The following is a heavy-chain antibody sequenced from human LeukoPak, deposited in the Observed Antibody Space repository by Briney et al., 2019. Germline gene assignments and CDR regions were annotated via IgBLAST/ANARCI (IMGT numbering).Heavy chain of an antibody. CDR1: GGSISSHY. V-gene: IGHV4-59*11. CDR3: ARTGYSYGSDP. CDR2: IYYSGST. Sequence: SETLSLTCTVSGGSISSHYWSWSRQPPGKGLEWIGYIYYSGSTNYNPSLKSRVTISVDTSKNQFSLKLSSVTAADTAVYYCARTGYSYGSDPWGQGTLVTVSS. D-gene: IGHD5-18*01. J-gene: IGHJ5*02.